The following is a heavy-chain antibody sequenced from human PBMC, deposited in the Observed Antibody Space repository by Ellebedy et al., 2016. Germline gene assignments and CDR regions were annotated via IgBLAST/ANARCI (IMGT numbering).Heavy chain of an antibody. D-gene: IGHD4-17*01. CDR3: YYGHYSGS. Sequence: GGPLRLSXVASGFTFSDFFMSWVRQVPGGGLEWLSTISGDGKTTFSADSVKGRFAISRDNSRNTVFLLMNSLRAEDTAVYYCYYGHYSGSWGQGTLVTVSS. J-gene: IGHJ4*02. V-gene: IGHV3-23*01. CDR1: GFTFSDFF. CDR2: ISGDGKTT.